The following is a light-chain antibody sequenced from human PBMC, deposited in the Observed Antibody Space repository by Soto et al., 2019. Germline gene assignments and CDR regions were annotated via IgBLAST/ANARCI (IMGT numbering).Light chain of an antibody. J-gene: IGKJ4*01. CDR1: QSVSSSY. CDR2: GAS. Sequence: EIVLTQSPGTLSLSPGERATLSCRASQSVSSSYLAWYQQKPGQAPRLLIYGASSRATGIPDRFSGSGSGTDFTLTISGLEPEDFAVYYCQRYGSSPPITFGGGTKGEIK. CDR3: QRYGSSPPIT. V-gene: IGKV3-20*01.